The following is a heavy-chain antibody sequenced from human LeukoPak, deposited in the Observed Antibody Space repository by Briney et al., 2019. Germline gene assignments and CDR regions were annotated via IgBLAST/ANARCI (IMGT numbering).Heavy chain of an antibody. Sequence: GGSLRLSCAASGFTFSSYSMNWVRQAPGKGLEWVSYISSSSSTIYYADSVTGRFTIPRDNAKNSLYLQMNSLRAEDTAVYYCARDVLLWFGELSGWGQGTLVTVSS. CDR2: ISSSSSTI. V-gene: IGHV3-48*01. CDR3: ARDVLLWFGELSG. CDR1: GFTFSSYS. D-gene: IGHD3-10*01. J-gene: IGHJ4*02.